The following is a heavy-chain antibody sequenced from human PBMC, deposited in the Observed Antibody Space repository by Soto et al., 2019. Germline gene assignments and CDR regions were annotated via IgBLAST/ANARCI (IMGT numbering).Heavy chain of an antibody. J-gene: IGHJ4*02. CDR1: GGSISSGDYY. CDR3: AREVGEGSGWYRDY. D-gene: IGHD6-19*01. CDR2: IYYSGST. V-gene: IGHV4-30-4*01. Sequence: PSETLSLTCTVSGGSISSGDYYWSWIRQPPGKGLEWIGFIYYSGSTYYNPSLKSRVTISVDTSKNQFSLKLSSVTAADTAVYYCAREVGEGSGWYRDYWGQGTLVTVSS.